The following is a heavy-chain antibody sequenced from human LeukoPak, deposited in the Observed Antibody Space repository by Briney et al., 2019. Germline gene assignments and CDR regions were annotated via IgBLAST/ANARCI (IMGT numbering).Heavy chain of an antibody. J-gene: IGHJ4*02. V-gene: IGHV3-48*04. CDR3: AKDRWGYFGY. CDR1: GFTFSSYS. D-gene: IGHD3-16*01. Sequence: PGGSLRLSCAASGFTFSSYSMNWVRQAPGKGLEWISYISSSSTTIYYAQSVKGRFSISRDNAENSLYLQMNSLRAEDTAVYYCAKDRWGYFGYWGQGTLVTVSS. CDR2: ISSSSTTI.